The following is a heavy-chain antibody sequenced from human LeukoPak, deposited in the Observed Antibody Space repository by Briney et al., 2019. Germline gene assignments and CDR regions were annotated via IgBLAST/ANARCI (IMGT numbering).Heavy chain of an antibody. D-gene: IGHD6-19*01. Sequence: GGSLRLSCAASGFTFSSYWMSWVRQAPGKGLEWVANIKKDGTEKKYVDSVKGRFTISRDNAKNSLYLQMNSLRAEDTARYYCAREGGSGWYSGWFDPWGQGTLVTVSS. CDR2: IKKDGTEK. J-gene: IGHJ5*02. V-gene: IGHV3-7*01. CDR3: AREGGSGWYSGWFDP. CDR1: GFTFSSYW.